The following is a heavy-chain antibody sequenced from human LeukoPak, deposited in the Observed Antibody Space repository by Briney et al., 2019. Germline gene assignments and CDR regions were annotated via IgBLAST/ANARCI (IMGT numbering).Heavy chain of an antibody. CDR3: AREAQFASPD. CDR1: GFIFSQYS. CDR2: IRSTGDT. Sequence: GGSLRLSCAASGFIFSQYSINWVRQAPGKGLEWVSHIRSTGDTFYADSVKGRFTISRDNARNSLYLQMSSLRDEDTAVYYCAREAQFASPDWGQGTLVTVSS. D-gene: IGHD5-24*01. J-gene: IGHJ4*02. V-gene: IGHV3-48*02.